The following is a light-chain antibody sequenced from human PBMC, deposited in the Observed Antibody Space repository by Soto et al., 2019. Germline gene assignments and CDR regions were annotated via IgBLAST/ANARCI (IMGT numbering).Light chain of an antibody. Sequence: EILLTQSPCTLSLSPGERATLSCRASQSVYSSYLAWYQHKLGRPPRLLIYDASNRATGIPVRFSGSGSGTDFTLTISSLEPEDFAVYYCQQRSTWPPFSFGPGTKVDVK. CDR3: QQRSTWPPFS. J-gene: IGKJ3*01. CDR1: QSVYSSY. CDR2: DAS. V-gene: IGKV3-11*01.